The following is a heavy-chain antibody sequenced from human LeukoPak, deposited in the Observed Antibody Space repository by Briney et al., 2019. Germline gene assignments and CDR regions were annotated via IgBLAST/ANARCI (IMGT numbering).Heavy chain of an antibody. Sequence: GGSLRLSCAASGFTFSSYEMNWVRQAPGKGLEWVSGINWNGGSTGYADSVKSRFTISRDNAKNSLYLQMNSLRAEDTALYYCARDPHYYDSSGYRTHYFDYWGQGTLVTVSS. CDR2: INWNGGST. CDR1: GFTFSSYE. J-gene: IGHJ4*02. CDR3: ARDPHYYDSSGYRTHYFDY. D-gene: IGHD3-22*01. V-gene: IGHV3-20*04.